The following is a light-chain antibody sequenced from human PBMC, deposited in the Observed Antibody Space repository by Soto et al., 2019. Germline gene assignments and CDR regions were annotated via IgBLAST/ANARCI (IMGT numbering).Light chain of an antibody. CDR1: SSDVGGYNY. CDR3: SSYTSSSTLWV. V-gene: IGLV2-14*01. CDR2: DVS. Sequence: QSALTQPASVSGSPGQSITISCTGTSSDVGGYNYVSWYQQHPGKAPKLMIYDVSNRPSGVSNRFSGSKPGNTASLTISGLQAEDEADYYCSSYTSSSTLWVFGGGTSSPS. J-gene: IGLJ3*02.